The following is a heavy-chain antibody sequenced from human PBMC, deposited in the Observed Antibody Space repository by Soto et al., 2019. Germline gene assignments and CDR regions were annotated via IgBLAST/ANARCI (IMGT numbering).Heavy chain of an antibody. D-gene: IGHD2-21*02. V-gene: IGHV3-48*01. J-gene: IGHJ6*03. Sequence: EVQLVESGGGLVQPGGSLRLSCAASGFIFSNFCMNWVRQAPGRGLEWVSYISYGGGNIQYADSVKGRFTISRDNAKKSLYLQINSLGAEDTAVDYCARGCRDCFSHYMDVWGKGTTVAVSS. CDR3: ARGCRDCFSHYMDV. CDR2: ISYGGGNI. CDR1: GFIFSNFC.